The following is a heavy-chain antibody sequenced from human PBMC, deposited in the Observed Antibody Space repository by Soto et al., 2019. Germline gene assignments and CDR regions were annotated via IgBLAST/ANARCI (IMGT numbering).Heavy chain of an antibody. D-gene: IGHD3-16*02. J-gene: IGHJ4*02. V-gene: IGHV1-18*01. Sequence: ASVKVSCKASGYTFTSYGISWVRQAPGQGLEWMGWISAYNGNTNYAQKLQGRVTMTTDTSTSTAYMELRSLRSGDTAVYYCAREGTTYDYIWGSYRLIDYWGQGTLVTVSS. CDR3: AREGTTYDYIWGSYRLIDY. CDR2: ISAYNGNT. CDR1: GYTFTSYG.